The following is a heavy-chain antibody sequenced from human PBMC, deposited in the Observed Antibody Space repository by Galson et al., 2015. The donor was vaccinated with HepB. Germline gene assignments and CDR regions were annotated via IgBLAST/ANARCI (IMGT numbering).Heavy chain of an antibody. CDR2: IGSSSSYI. V-gene: IGHV3-21*01. Sequence: SLRLSCAASGLTFSRYSMNWVRQAPGKGLEWVSSIGSSSSYIYYADSVKGRFTISRDNAKNSLYLQMNSLRAEDTAVYYCARGRSMTTVIQGFYYYYMDVWGKGTTVTVSS. CDR3: ARGRSMTTVIQGFYYYYMDV. J-gene: IGHJ6*03. D-gene: IGHD4-17*01. CDR1: GLTFSRYS.